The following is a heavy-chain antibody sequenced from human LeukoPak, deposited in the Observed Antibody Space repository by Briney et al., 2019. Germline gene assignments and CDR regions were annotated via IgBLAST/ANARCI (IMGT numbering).Heavy chain of an antibody. J-gene: IGHJ4*02. CDR1: GGSISSSSYY. Sequence: PSETLSLTCTVSGGSISSSSYYWGWIRQPPGKGLEWIGSIYYTGSTYNNPPLNSRVTISVDTAKTQFSLKLSSVTAADTAVYYCARRSGSYPRYFDHWGQGTLVTVSS. D-gene: IGHD1-26*01. CDR3: ARRSGSYPRYFDH. V-gene: IGHV4-39*01. CDR2: IYYTGST.